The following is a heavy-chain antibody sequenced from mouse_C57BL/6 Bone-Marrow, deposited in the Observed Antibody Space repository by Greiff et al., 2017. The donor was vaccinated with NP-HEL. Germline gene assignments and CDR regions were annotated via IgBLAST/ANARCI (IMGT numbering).Heavy chain of an antibody. CDR2: IYPGSGST. Sequence: VQLQQPGAELVKPGASVKMSCKASGYTFTSYWITWVKQRPGQGLEWIGDIYPGSGSTNFNEKFKSKATLTVDTSSSTAYMQLSSLTSEDSAVYYCARGYYYGSSGYFDVWGTGTTVTVSS. D-gene: IGHD1-1*01. J-gene: IGHJ1*03. CDR1: GYTFTSYW. CDR3: ARGYYYGSSGYFDV. V-gene: IGHV1-55*01.